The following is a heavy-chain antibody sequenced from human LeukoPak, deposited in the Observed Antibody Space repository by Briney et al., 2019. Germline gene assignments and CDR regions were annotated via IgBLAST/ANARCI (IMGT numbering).Heavy chain of an antibody. CDR3: ARNIPVTRWGY. Sequence: GGSLRLSFAASGCSFGNYAMSWVRQAPGKGLEWVSAISGASERTYYADSVKGRFTISRDNSKNTVYLQMNSLRAEDTAVYYCARNIPVTRWGYWGQGTLVTVSS. J-gene: IGHJ4*02. V-gene: IGHV3-23*01. CDR1: GCSFGNYA. D-gene: IGHD2-21*01. CDR2: ISGASERT.